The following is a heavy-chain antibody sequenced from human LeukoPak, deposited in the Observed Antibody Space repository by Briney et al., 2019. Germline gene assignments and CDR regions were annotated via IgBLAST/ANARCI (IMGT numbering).Heavy chain of an antibody. CDR3: SRPHFVVVPADNLFKNWSAP. V-gene: IGHV4-34*01. J-gene: IGHJ5*02. CDR2: INHSGSI. Sequence: SETLSLTCAVYGGSFSGYYWSWIRQPPGKGLEWIGEINHSGSINYNPSLKSRVTISVDTSKNQFSLKLSSVTAADTAVYYCSRPHFVVVPADNLFKNWSAPGGQETLVPVSS. D-gene: IGHD2-2*01. CDR1: GGSFSGYY.